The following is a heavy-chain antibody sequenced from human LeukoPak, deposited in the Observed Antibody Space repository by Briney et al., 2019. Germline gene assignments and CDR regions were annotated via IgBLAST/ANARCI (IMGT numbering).Heavy chain of an antibody. D-gene: IGHD6-13*01. CDR1: GFTFDDYT. CDR3: AKDNQYSSSWYYFDY. CDR2: ISWNSGSI. J-gene: IGHJ4*02. Sequence: GRSLRLSCAASGFTFDDYTMHWVRQAPGKGLEWVSGISWNSGSIGYADSVKGRFTISRDNAKNSLYLQMNSLRAEDTALYYCAKDNQYSSSWYYFDYWGQGTLVTVSS. V-gene: IGHV3-9*01.